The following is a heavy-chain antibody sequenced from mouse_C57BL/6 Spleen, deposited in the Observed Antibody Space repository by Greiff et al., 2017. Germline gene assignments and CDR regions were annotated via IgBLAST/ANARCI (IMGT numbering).Heavy chain of an antibody. D-gene: IGHD2-1*01. CDR2: ISSGGDYI. Sequence: EVKLVESGEGLVKPGGSLKLSCAASGFTFSSYAMSWVRQTPEKRLEWVAYISSGGDYIYYADTVKGRFTISRDNARNTLYLQMSSLKSEDTAMYYCTRDLPEPWFAYWGQGTLVTVSA. CDR3: TRDLPEPWFAY. CDR1: GFTFSSYA. V-gene: IGHV5-9-1*02. J-gene: IGHJ3*01.